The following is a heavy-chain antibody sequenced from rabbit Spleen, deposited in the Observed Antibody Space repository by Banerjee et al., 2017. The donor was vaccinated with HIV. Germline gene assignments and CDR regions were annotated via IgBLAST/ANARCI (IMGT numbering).Heavy chain of an antibody. V-gene: IGHV1S40*01. CDR3: ARDAGSGPYIDGYFSL. CDR2: IDADSGGDT. Sequence: QSLEESGGGLVTPGGTLTLTCTASGFTMSDYHMSWVRQAPGKGLEWIACIDADSGGDTYYASWAKGRFTISKTSSTTVTLQMTSLTAADTATYFCARDAGSGPYIDGYFSLWGPGTLVTVS. J-gene: IGHJ4*01. D-gene: IGHD8-1*01. CDR1: GFTMSDYH.